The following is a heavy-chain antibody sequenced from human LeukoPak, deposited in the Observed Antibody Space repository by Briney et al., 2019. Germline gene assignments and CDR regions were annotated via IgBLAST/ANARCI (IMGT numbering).Heavy chain of an antibody. V-gene: IGHV1-46*01. J-gene: IGHJ5*02. D-gene: IGHD2-15*01. CDR2: INPSGGSS. Sequence: ASVKVSCKASGYTFPSYYIHWVRQPPGQGLEGMGIINPSGGSSTYAQKFHARVTMTRDTSTSTVYMELSSLRSEDTAVYFCARWRGGSVWFDPWGQGTLVTVSS. CDR3: ARWRGGSVWFDP. CDR1: GYTFPSYY.